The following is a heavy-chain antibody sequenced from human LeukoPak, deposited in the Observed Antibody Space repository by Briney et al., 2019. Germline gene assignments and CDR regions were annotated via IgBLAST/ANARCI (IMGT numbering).Heavy chain of an antibody. CDR1: GYTFTSYG. J-gene: IGHJ3*02. Sequence: GASVKVSCKTSGYTFTSYGITWVRQAPGQGLEWMGWISAYNGNTNYAQKLQHRVTMTTDTSTSTAYMELRSLRSDDTAVYYCAREGFHYDSSGNYYIDGFDIWGQGTMVTVSS. V-gene: IGHV1-18*01. CDR3: AREGFHYDSSGNYYIDGFDI. D-gene: IGHD3-22*01. CDR2: ISAYNGNT.